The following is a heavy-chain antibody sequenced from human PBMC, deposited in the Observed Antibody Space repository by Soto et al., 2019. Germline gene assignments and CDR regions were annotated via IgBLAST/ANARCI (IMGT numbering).Heavy chain of an antibody. V-gene: IGHV4-59*08. CDR2: IYYSGST. J-gene: IGHJ5*02. Sequence: SETLSLTCTVSGGSISSYYWSWIRQPPGKGLEWIGYIYYSGSTNYNPSLKSRVTISVDTSKNQFSLKLSSVTAADTAVYYCARYGPRQALGWFDPWGQGTLVTVSS. CDR1: GGSISSYY. D-gene: IGHD7-27*01. CDR3: ARYGPRQALGWFDP.